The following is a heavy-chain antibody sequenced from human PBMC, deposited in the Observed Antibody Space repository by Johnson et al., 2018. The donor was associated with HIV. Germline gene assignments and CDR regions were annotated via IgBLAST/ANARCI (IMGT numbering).Heavy chain of an antibody. J-gene: IGHJ3*02. CDR1: GFMFDDYG. CDR2: LNWNGSEK. D-gene: IGHD4-23*01. CDR3: ARATVESAFDI. Sequence: VQLVESGGGVIRPGGSLRLSCAVSGFMFDDYGMTWVRQAPGKGLEWVSGLNWNGSEKYYVDSVKGRFTISRDNAKNSLYLQMNSLRAEDTAVYYCARATVESAFDIWGQGTMVTVSS. V-gene: IGHV3-20*04.